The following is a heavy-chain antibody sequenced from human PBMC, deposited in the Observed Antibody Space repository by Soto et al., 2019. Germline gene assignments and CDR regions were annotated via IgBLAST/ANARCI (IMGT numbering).Heavy chain of an antibody. CDR3: ARRVFP. CDR1: GDSISSTFW. CDR2: VYYSGST. J-gene: IGHJ5*02. Sequence: SETLSLTCRVSGDSISSTFWWTWVRQHPGKGLEWIGEVYYSGSTTYNTSLKGRVSISVDKSNNQFSLKLTSVTAADTAVYYCARRVFPWGRGNLVIVSS. V-gene: IGHV4-4*02.